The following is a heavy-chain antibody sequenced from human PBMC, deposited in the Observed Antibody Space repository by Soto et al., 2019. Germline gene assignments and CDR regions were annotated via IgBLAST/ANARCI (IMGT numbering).Heavy chain of an antibody. Sequence: EVQLMESGGGLVQPGGSLRRSCAASGFNFGASWMAWVRQAPGKGLEWVADIKQDGSEKNYVDSVKGRVTISRDDAKNSLYLQMNSLRAEDTAVYYCARVPFYGAIDYWGLGTLVTVSS. CDR1: GFNFGASW. CDR3: ARVPFYGAIDY. D-gene: IGHD3-10*01. J-gene: IGHJ4*02. CDR2: IKQDGSEK. V-gene: IGHV3-7*01.